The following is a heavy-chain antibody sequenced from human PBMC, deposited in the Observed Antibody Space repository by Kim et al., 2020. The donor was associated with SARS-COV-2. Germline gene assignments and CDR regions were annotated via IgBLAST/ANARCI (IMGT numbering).Heavy chain of an antibody. CDR1: GFTLSSYA. CDR3: AKDYDFWSGYSNDAFDI. J-gene: IGHJ3*02. D-gene: IGHD3-3*01. V-gene: IGHV3-23*01. Sequence: GGSLRLSCAASGFTLSSYAMNWVRQAPGKGLEWVSGISGSGGSTYYADSVKGRFTISRDNSKNTLQLQMNSLRAEDTAVYYCAKDYDFWSGYSNDAFDIWGQGTMVTVSS. CDR2: ISGSGGST.